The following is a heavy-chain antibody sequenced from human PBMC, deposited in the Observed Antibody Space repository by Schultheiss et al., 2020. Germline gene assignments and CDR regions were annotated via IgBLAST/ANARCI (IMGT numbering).Heavy chain of an antibody. CDR2: IRSKAYGGTT. CDR3: TRAPRAVYPRSRPPNPSSEETFDY. CDR1: GFTFGDYA. J-gene: IGHJ4*02. D-gene: IGHD6-6*01. V-gene: IGHV3-49*03. Sequence: GGSLRLSCTASGFTFGDYAMSWFRQAPGKGLEWVGFIRSKAYGGTTEYAASVKGRFTISRDDSKSIAYLQMNSLKTEDTAVYYCTRAPRAVYPRSRPPNPSSEETFDYWGQGTLVNVYS.